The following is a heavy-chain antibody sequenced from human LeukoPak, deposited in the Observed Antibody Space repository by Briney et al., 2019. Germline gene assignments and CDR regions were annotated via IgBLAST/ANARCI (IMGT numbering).Heavy chain of an antibody. V-gene: IGHV4-34*01. CDR2: FHQSVST. Sequence: PSETLSLTCAVYGGSFSGYYWSWIRQPPGKGLEYIGEFHQSVSTNYNPSLKSRLTISVDTSKNQFSLKLSSVTAADTAVYYCARVGSSWPHYYFDYWGQGTLVTVSS. CDR1: GGSFSGYY. CDR3: ARVGSSWPHYYFDY. J-gene: IGHJ4*02. D-gene: IGHD6-13*01.